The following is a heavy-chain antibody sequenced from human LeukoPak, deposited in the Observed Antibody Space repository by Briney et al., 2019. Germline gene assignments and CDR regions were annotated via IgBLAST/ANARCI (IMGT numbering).Heavy chain of an antibody. J-gene: IGHJ4*02. D-gene: IGHD6-13*01. Sequence: PGGSLRLSCAASGFTFSSYSMNWVRQAPGKGLEWVSSISSSSSYIKYVDSVKGRFTISRDNSKNTLYLQMNSLRAEDTAVYYCAKEGIAAAGPDYWGQGTLVTVSS. CDR3: AKEGIAAAGPDY. CDR1: GFTFSSYS. V-gene: IGHV3-21*01. CDR2: ISSSSSYI.